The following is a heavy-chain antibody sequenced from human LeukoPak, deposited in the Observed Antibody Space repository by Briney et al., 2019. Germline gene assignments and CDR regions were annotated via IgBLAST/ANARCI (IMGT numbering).Heavy chain of an antibody. CDR3: ARDTHEYGSGSYYDDTFDS. J-gene: IGHJ3*02. D-gene: IGHD3-10*01. V-gene: IGHV4-59*11. CDR1: GGSMIDHY. Sequence: SETLSLTCTVSGGSMIDHYWSWVRQPPGKGLEWVGYMHHSGKANSNPSLKSRVTISVDTSKNQVSLKLSSVAAADTAVYYCARDTHEYGSGSYYDDTFDSWGQGTLVTVSS. CDR2: MHHSGKA.